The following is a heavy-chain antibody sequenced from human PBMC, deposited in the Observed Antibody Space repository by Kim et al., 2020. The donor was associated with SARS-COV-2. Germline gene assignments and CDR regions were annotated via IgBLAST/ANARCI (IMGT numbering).Heavy chain of an antibody. J-gene: IGHJ5*02. CDR3: ARQPTLNWFDP. V-gene: IGHV4-39*07. Sequence: SETLSLTCTVSGGSISSSSYYWGWIRQPPGKGLEWIGSIYYSGSTYYNPSLKSRVTISVDTSKNQFSLKLSSVTAADTAGYYCARQPTLNWFDPWGQGTLVTVSS. CDR1: GGSISSSSYY. D-gene: IGHD4-17*01. CDR2: IYYSGST.